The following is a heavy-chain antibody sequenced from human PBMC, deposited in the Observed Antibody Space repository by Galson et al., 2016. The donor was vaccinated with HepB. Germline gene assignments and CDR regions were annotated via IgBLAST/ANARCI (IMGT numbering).Heavy chain of an antibody. D-gene: IGHD4-17*01. Sequence: SLRLSCAASGLTFRNYAMSWVRQAPGKGLEWVSAINGGGYNTYYADSVKGRFTISRDNSKNTFYLQMSSLGVEDTAVYYCARDLWLHTGDHYSLGFDVWGPGTTVTVSS. V-gene: IGHV3-23*01. J-gene: IGHJ6*02. CDR2: INGGGYNT. CDR1: GLTFRNYA. CDR3: ARDLWLHTGDHYSLGFDV.